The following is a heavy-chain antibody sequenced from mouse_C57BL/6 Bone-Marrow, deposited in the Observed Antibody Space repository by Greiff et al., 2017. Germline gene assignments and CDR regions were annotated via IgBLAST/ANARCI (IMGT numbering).Heavy chain of an antibody. V-gene: IGHV1-69*01. CDR2: IDPSDSYT. CDR3: ARLAIYYGNYAWFAY. CDR1: GYTFTSYW. J-gene: IGHJ3*01. D-gene: IGHD2-1*01. Sequence: QVQLQQPGAELVMPGASVKLSCKASGYTFTSYWMPWVKQRPGQGLEWIGEIDPSDSYTNYNQKFKGKSTLTVDKSSSTAYMQLSSLTSEDSAVDYCARLAIYYGNYAWFAYWGQGTLVTVSA.